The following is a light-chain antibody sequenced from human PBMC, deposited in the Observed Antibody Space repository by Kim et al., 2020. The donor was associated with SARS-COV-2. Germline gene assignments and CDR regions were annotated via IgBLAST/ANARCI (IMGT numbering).Light chain of an antibody. V-gene: IGKV1-39*01. J-gene: IGKJ2*01. CDR2: AAS. CDR1: QSISSY. Sequence: SASVGDRLTIAFRSSQSISSYLNWYQQKPGKAPTLLIYAASSLQSGVPSRFSGRGSGTDFTLTISSLQPEDFATYYCQQSYSTPYTFGQGPKLDI. CDR3: QQSYSTPYT.